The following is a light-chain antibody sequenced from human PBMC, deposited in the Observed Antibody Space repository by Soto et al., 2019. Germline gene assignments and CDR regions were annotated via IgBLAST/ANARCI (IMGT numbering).Light chain of an antibody. CDR2: DVS. CDR1: SSDVGGYNY. CDR3: SSYAGSNNLL. J-gene: IGLJ2*01. Sequence: QSALTQPPSASRSPGQSVTISCTGTSSDVGGYNYVSWYQQHPGKAPKLMIYDVSTRPSGVPGRFSGSKSGNTASLTVSGLQAEDEADYYCSSYAGSNNLLFGGGTKLTVL. V-gene: IGLV2-8*02.